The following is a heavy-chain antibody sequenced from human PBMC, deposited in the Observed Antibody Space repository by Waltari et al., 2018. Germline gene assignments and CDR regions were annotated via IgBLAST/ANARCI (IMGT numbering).Heavy chain of an antibody. CDR2: IYSGGST. CDR3: ARDLNDAFDI. Sequence: EVQLVETGGGLIQPGGSLRLSCTASGFTVRSNYLSWVRQAPGKGLEWVSVIYSGGSTYYADSVKGRFTISRDNSKNTLYLQMNSLRAEDTAVYYCARDLNDAFDIWGQGTMVTVSS. V-gene: IGHV3-53*02. CDR1: GFTVRSNY. J-gene: IGHJ3*02.